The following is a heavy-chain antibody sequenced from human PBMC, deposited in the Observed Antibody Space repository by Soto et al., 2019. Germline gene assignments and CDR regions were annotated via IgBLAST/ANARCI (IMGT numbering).Heavy chain of an antibody. Sequence: ASVKVSCKASGGTFSSYTISWVRQAPGQRLEWMGWINAGNGNTKYSQKFQGRVTITRDTSASTAYMELSSLRSEDTAVYYCARDTEPSDVWGQGTTVTVSS. CDR3: ARDTEPSDV. CDR1: GGTFSSYT. V-gene: IGHV1-3*01. J-gene: IGHJ6*02. CDR2: INAGNGNT. D-gene: IGHD1-26*01.